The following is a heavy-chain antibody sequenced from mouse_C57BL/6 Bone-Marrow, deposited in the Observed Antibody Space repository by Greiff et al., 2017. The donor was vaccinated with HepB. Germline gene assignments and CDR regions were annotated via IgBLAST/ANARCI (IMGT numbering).Heavy chain of an antibody. CDR3: ARGDGYYVWCAY. CDR2: IYPRSGNT. CDR1: GYTFTSYG. V-gene: IGHV1-81*01. D-gene: IGHD2-3*01. Sequence: VQLQQSGAELARPGASVKLSCKASGYTFTSYGISWVKQRTGQGLEWIGEIYPRSGNTYYNEKFKGKATLTADKSSSTAYMELRSLTSEDSAVYFCARGDGYYVWCAYWGQGTLVTVSA. J-gene: IGHJ3*01.